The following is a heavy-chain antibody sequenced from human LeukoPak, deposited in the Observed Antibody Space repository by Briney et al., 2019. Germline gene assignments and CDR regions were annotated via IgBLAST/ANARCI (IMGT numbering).Heavy chain of an antibody. J-gene: IGHJ4*02. V-gene: IGHV4-39*01. CDR3: ASYYDILTGFDY. Sequence: PSETLSLTCTVSGGSISSSSYYWGWIRQPPGKGLEWIGSIYYSGSTYYNPSLKSRVTISVDTSKNQFSLKLSSVTAADTAAYYCASYYDILTGFDYWGQGTLVTVFS. CDR1: GGSISSSSYY. D-gene: IGHD3-9*01. CDR2: IYYSGST.